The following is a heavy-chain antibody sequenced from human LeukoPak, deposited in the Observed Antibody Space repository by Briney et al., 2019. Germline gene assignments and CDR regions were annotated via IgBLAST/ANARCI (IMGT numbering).Heavy chain of an antibody. Sequence: GRSLRLSCAASGFTFDDYAMHWVRQAPGKGLEGVSGISWYSGSIGYADSLKGRFTISRDNAKNSLYLQMNSLRAEDTALYYCAKDSTLSGAAANFVYWGQGTLVTVSS. J-gene: IGHJ4*02. D-gene: IGHD2-2*01. CDR2: ISWYSGSI. CDR3: AKDSTLSGAAANFVY. CDR1: GFTFDDYA. V-gene: IGHV3-9*01.